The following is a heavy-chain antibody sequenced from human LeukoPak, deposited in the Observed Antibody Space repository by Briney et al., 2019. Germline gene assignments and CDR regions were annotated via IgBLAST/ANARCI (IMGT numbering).Heavy chain of an antibody. CDR3: ARVEEAAFDY. J-gene: IGHJ4*02. V-gene: IGHV4-34*01. CDR2: INHSGST. CDR1: GGSFSGYY. Sequence: SETLSLTCAVYGGSFSGYYWSWIRQPPGKGLEWIGEINHSGSTNYNPSLKSRVTISVDASKNQFSLKLSSVTAADTAVYYCARVEEAAFDYWGQGTLVTVSS. D-gene: IGHD3-3*01.